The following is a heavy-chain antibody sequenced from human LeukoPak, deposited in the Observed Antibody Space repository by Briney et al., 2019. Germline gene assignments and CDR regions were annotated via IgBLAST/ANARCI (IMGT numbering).Heavy chain of an antibody. V-gene: IGHV3-15*01. J-gene: IGHJ4*02. D-gene: IGHD6-19*01. CDR3: TTDRFFNLGQWLVQANDY. Sequence: GGSLRLSCAASGFTFSNAWMSWVRQAPGKGLEWVGRIKSKTDGGTTDYAAPVKGRFTISRDDSKNTLYLQMNSLKTEDTAVYYCTTDRFFNLGQWLVQANDYWGQGTLVTVSS. CDR1: GFTFSNAW. CDR2: IKSKTDGGTT.